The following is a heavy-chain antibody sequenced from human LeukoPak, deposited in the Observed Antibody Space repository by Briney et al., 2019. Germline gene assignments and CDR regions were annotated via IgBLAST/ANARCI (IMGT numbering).Heavy chain of an antibody. CDR1: GGTFSSYA. J-gene: IGHJ6*02. D-gene: IGHD2-2*02. CDR3: ARVAVLPPRYCSSTSCYTNCYYGMDV. Sequence: ASVKVSCKASGGTFSSYAISWVRQAPGQGLEWMGGIIPIFGTANYAQKFQGRVTITADESTSTAYMELSSLRSEDTAVYYCARVAVLPPRYCSSTSCYTNCYYGMDVWGQGTTVTVSS. CDR2: IIPIFGTA. V-gene: IGHV1-69*13.